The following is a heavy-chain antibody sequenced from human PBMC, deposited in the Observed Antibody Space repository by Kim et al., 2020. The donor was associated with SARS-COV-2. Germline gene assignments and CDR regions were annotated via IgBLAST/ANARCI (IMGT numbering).Heavy chain of an antibody. D-gene: IGHD6-13*01. CDR3: ARDSGIAAAGLRPTNYYYYGMDV. CDR2: INPSGGST. Sequence: ASVKVSCKASGYTFTSYYMHWVRQAPGQGLEWMGIINPSGGSTSYAQKFQGRVTMTRDTSTSTVYMELSSLRSEDTAVYYCARDSGIAAAGLRPTNYYYYGMDVWGQGTTVTVSS. V-gene: IGHV1-46*01. CDR1: GYTFTSYY. J-gene: IGHJ6*02.